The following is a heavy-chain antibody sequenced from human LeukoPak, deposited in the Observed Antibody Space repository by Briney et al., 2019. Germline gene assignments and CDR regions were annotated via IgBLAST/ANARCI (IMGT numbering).Heavy chain of an antibody. CDR2: ISASGDNT. CDR3: AKENMVRGVIILYYGMDV. D-gene: IGHD3-10*01. V-gene: IGHV3-23*01. CDR1: GFIFSSYA. Sequence: PGGSLRLSCAASGFIFSSYAMSWVRQAPGKGLEWVSSISASGDNTYYADSVRGRFTISRDNSKNTPYMQMNSLRAEDTATYYCAKENMVRGVIILYYGMDVWGQGTTVTVSS. J-gene: IGHJ6*02.